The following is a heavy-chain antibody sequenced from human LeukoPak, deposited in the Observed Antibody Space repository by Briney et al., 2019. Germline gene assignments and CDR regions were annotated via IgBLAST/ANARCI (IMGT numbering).Heavy chain of an antibody. CDR3: ARCDLMGASDFDY. Sequence: PSETLSLTCTVSGGSVSSGTYYWSWIRQPPGKGLEWTGYIYYSGSTNYNPSLKSRVTISVDTSKNQFSLKLSSVTAADTAVYYCARCDLMGASDFDYWGQGTLVTVSS. V-gene: IGHV4-61*01. CDR2: IYYSGST. CDR1: GGSVSSGTYY. D-gene: IGHD1-26*01. J-gene: IGHJ4*02.